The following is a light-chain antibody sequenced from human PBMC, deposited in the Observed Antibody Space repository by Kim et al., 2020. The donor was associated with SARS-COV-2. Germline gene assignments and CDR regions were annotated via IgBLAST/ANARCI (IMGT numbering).Light chain of an antibody. CDR3: MQATHWPPWT. CDR2: QVS. J-gene: IGKJ1*01. Sequence: DVVMTQSPLSLPVTLGQQASISCRSSQSLVNSDGDTYLNWFQHRPGQSPRRLIYQVSNRDSGVPDRFSGSGSDTNFTLKISRVEADDIGIYFCMQATHWPPWTFGQGTKVDIK. V-gene: IGKV2-30*01. CDR1: QSLVNSDGDTY.